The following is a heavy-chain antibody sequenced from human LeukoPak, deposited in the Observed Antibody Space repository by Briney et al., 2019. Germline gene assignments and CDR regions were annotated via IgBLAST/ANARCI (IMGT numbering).Heavy chain of an antibody. V-gene: IGHV1-2*04. J-gene: IGHJ6*02. D-gene: IGHD3-3*01. CDR3: ARDVPYYDFWSGYFGSNGGYGMDV. CDR2: INPNSGGT. Sequence: ASVTVSCKASGYTFTGYYMHWVRQAPGQGLEWMGWINPNSGGTNYAQKFQGWVTMTRDTSISTAYMELSRLRSDDTAVYYCARDVPYYDFWSGYFGSNGGYGMDVWGRGTTVTVSS. CDR1: GYTFTGYY.